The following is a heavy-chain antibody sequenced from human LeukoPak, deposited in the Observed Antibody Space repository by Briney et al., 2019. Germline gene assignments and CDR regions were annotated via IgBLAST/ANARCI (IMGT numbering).Heavy chain of an antibody. V-gene: IGHV1-24*01. CDR2: FDPEDGET. D-gene: IGHD2-15*01. J-gene: IGHJ4*02. Sequence: VASVKVSCKVSGYTLTELSMHWVRQAPGKGLEWMGGFDPEDGETIYAQKLQGRVTMTTDTSTSTAYMELRSLRSDDTAVYYCARALRYCSGGSCYFDYWGQGTLVTVSS. CDR1: GYTLTELS. CDR3: ARALRYCSGGSCYFDY.